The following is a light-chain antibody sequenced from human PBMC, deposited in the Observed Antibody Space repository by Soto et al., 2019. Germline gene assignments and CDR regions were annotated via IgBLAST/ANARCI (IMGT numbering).Light chain of an antibody. Sequence: QSALTQPASVSGSPGQSITISCIGTSSDVGGYNYVSWYQQHPGKAPRLMIYDVNNRPSGVSNRFSGSKSGNTASLTISGLQAEGEADYYCSSYAISSTLFGGGTKVTVL. CDR3: SSYAISSTL. J-gene: IGLJ3*02. CDR1: SSDVGGYNY. V-gene: IGLV2-14*01. CDR2: DVN.